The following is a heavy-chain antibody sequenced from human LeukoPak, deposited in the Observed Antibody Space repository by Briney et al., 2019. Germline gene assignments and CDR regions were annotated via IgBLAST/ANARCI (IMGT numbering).Heavy chain of an antibody. J-gene: IGHJ4*02. V-gene: IGHV3-30*18. CDR3: AKVGYGPSGIDY. Sequence: GGSLRLSCAASGFTFSNYAIHWVRQAPGKGLEWVAVISDHGSEKYYADSVRGRFTISRDNSMDTLYLQMNSLRAEDTAVYYCAKVGYGPSGIDYWGQGTLVTVSS. CDR2: ISDHGSEK. D-gene: IGHD4-17*01. CDR1: GFTFSNYA.